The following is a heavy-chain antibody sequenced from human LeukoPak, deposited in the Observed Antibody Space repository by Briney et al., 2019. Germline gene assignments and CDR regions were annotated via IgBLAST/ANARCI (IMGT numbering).Heavy chain of an antibody. J-gene: IGHJ4*02. CDR3: ARDTYYYDSSGYYPLDY. CDR2: ISAYNGNT. CDR1: GYTFTSYG. D-gene: IGHD3-22*01. Sequence: GASMKVSCKASGYTFTSYGISWVRQAPGQGLEWMGWISAYNGNTNYAQKLQGRVTVTTDTSTSTAYMELRSLRSDDTAVYYCARDTYYYDSSGYYPLDYWGQGTLVTVSS. V-gene: IGHV1-18*01.